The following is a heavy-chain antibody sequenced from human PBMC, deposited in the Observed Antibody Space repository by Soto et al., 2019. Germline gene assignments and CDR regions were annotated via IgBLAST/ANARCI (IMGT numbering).Heavy chain of an antibody. CDR3: ATPRDADPHGPTSYYYYGMDV. J-gene: IGHJ6*02. Sequence: GESLKISCKGSGYSFTSYWISWVRQMPGKGLEWMGRIDPSDSYTNYSPSFQGHVTISADKSISTAYLQWSSLKASDTAMYYCATPRDADPHGPTSYYYYGMDVWGQGTKVTVS. CDR2: IDPSDSYT. CDR1: GYSFTSYW. V-gene: IGHV5-10-1*01.